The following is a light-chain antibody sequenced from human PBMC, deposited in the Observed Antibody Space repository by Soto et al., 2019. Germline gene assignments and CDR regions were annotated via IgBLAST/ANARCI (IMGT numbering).Light chain of an antibody. CDR3: QQRSNWPIT. CDR2: AAS. Sequence: ESGLTQSPATLSLSPGERATLSCRASQSVYSYLAWYQQKPGRAPRLLIYAASNRATGIPARFSGSGSGTDFTLTIRSLEPEDFAVYYCQQRSNWPITFGQGTRLEIK. V-gene: IGKV3-11*01. J-gene: IGKJ5*01. CDR1: QSVYSY.